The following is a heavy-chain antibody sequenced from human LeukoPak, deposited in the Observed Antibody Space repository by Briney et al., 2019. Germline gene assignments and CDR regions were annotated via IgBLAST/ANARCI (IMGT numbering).Heavy chain of an antibody. V-gene: IGHV1-69*13. D-gene: IGHD5-18*01. J-gene: IGHJ5*02. Sequence: SVKVSCKASGGTFSSYAISWVRQAPGQGLVLMGGIIPIFGTANYAQKFQGRVTITADESTSTAYMELSSLRSEDTAVYYCARDRSLRELWLRNWFDPWGQGTLVTVSS. CDR1: GGTFSSYA. CDR2: IIPIFGTA. CDR3: ARDRSLRELWLRNWFDP.